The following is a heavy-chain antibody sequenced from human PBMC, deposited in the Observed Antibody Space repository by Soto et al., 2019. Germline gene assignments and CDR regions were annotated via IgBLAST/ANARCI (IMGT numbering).Heavy chain of an antibody. CDR3: ARRNWFDP. CDR1: GYTFITYD. CDR2: VNPDSGKT. J-gene: IGHJ5*02. Sequence: QVQLVQSGAEVKKPGASVKVSCKASGYTFITYDINWVRQATGQGLEWVGWVNPDSGKTDYARKFQGRVTMTRNTSISTVYMELSVLRSEDTAVYYCARRNWFDPWGQGTLVTVSS. V-gene: IGHV1-8*01.